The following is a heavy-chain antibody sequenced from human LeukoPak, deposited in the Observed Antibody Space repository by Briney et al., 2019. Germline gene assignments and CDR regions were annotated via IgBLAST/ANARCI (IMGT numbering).Heavy chain of an antibody. D-gene: IGHD6-13*01. CDR3: AKGGGIAAAGTTADAFDI. CDR1: GYTFTGYY. CDR2: INPNSGGT. V-gene: IGHV1-2*04. Sequence: GASVKVSCKASGYTFTGYYLHWVRQAPGQGLEWMGWINPNSGGTNYAQKFQGWVTMTRDTSISTAYMELSRLTSDDTALYYCAKGGGIAAAGTTADAFDIWGQGTMVTVSS. J-gene: IGHJ3*02.